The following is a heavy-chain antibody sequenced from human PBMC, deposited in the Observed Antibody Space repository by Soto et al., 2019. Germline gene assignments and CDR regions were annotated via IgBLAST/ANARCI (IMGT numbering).Heavy chain of an antibody. V-gene: IGHV3-74*01. CDR2: INEDGRII. CDR3: KRKIGGGGAY. J-gene: IGHJ4*02. Sequence: EVRLVESGGGLVQPGGSLRLSCAASGFTFSNFWMHWVRQVPGKGLMWVSRINEDGRIINYADSVKGRFTISRDNARDLVYWKRTSLSAEYRAKFYCKRKIGGGGAYWGQGALVTVSS. CDR1: GFTFSNFW. D-gene: IGHD3-10*01.